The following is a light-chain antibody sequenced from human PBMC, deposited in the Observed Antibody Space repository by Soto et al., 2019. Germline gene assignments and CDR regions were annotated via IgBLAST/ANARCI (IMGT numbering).Light chain of an antibody. Sequence: DIQMTQSPSSLSASVGDRVTITCRASESIIDYLNWYQQKPGKAPKLLIYGASSLQSGVPSRFSGSESRTDFTLTISSLQPEDFATYYCQQSYSTPVTFGQGTKLEI. CDR1: ESIIDY. CDR3: QQSYSTPVT. J-gene: IGKJ2*01. V-gene: IGKV1-39*01. CDR2: GAS.